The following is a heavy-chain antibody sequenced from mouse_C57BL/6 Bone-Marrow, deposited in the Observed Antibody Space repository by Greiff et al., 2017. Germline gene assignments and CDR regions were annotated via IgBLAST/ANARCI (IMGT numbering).Heavy chain of an antibody. CDR1: GYTFTSYW. V-gene: IGHV1-69*01. J-gene: IGHJ3*01. Sequence: QVQLQQPGAELVMPGASVKLSCKASGYTFTSYWMHWVKQRPGQGLEWIGEIDPSDSYTNYNQKFKGKSTLTVDKYSSTAYMQLSSLTSEDSAVYYCATGFAYWGQGTLVTVSA. CDR3: ATGFAY. CDR2: IDPSDSYT.